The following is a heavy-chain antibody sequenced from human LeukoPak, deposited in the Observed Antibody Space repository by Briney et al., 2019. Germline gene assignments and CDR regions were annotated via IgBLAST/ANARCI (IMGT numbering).Heavy chain of an antibody. CDR1: GFTFSSYS. V-gene: IGHV3-21*01. Sequence: PGGFLRLSCAASGFTFSSYSMNWVRQAPGKGLEWVSSISSSSSYIYYADSVKGRFTISRDNAKNSLYLQMNSLRAEDTAVYYCARGYYDYVWGSYRPFDYWGQGTLVTVSS. CDR2: ISSSSSYI. D-gene: IGHD3-16*01. CDR3: ARGYYDYVWGSYRPFDY. J-gene: IGHJ4*02.